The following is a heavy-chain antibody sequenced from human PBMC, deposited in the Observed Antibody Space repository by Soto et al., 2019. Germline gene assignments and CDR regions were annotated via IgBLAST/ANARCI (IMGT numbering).Heavy chain of an antibody. CDR2: ISHSGATI. CDR3: ARGAFWYTTSTTDDAFDV. D-gene: IGHD6-6*01. J-gene: IGHJ3*01. Sequence: EVQLAESGGGLVQPGGSLRLSCAASGFQFSSYEMNWVRQAPGKGLEWVAHISHSGATIFYTDSVKGRFTISRDNTNNSLSLQMNSLRADDTAIYYCARGAFWYTTSTTDDAFDVWGQGTVFTVSS. CDR1: GFQFSSYE. V-gene: IGHV3-48*03.